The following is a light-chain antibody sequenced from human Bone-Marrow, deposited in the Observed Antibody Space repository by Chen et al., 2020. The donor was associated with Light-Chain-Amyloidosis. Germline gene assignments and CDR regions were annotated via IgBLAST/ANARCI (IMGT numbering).Light chain of an antibody. V-gene: IGLV3-21*02. CDR1: NIGSTS. J-gene: IGLJ3*02. CDR3: QVWDRSSDRPV. Sequence: SYVRTQPSSVSVAPGQTATSACGGNNIGSTSVHWYQQTPGQAPLLVVYDASDRPSGIPARLSGSNSGNTATRTISRVEAGDEADYYCQVWDRSSDRPVFGGGTKLTVL. CDR2: DAS.